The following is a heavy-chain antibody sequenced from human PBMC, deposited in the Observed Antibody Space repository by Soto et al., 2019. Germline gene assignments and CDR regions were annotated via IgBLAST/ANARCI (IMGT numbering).Heavy chain of an antibody. D-gene: IGHD3-22*01. CDR2: ISSKGSTV. V-gene: IGHV3-48*01. Sequence: EVQLVESGGGLVHPGGSLRLSCLASGFTFSAYIMNWVRQAPGKGLEWVSYISSKGSTVYYSDSVKGRVTIARDNARNSPYVQIISLRADDTAVYYCVRIGIDYYSYWEHWGQVTLVTVSS. J-gene: IGHJ1*01. CDR3: VRIGIDYYSYWEH. CDR1: GFTFSAYI.